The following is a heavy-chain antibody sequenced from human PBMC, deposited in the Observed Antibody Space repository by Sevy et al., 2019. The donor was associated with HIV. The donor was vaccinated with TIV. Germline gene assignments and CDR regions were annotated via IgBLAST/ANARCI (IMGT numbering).Heavy chain of an antibody. D-gene: IGHD3-3*01. CDR1: GFTFSNYA. CDR2: ISGSGGNT. Sequence: GSLRLSCAASGFTFSNYAMSWVRQAPRKGLEWVSSISGSGGNTYYADSVKGRFTISRDNSRNTLYLQMNSLRADDTAVYYCAKSDYHFWSGQAGGYYFDYWGQGTLVTVSS. J-gene: IGHJ4*02. CDR3: AKSDYHFWSGQAGGYYFDY. V-gene: IGHV3-23*01.